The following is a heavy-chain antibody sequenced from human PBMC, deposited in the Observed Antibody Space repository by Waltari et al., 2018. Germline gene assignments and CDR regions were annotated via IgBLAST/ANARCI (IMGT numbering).Heavy chain of an antibody. CDR1: GYTLPEFS. CDR2: FDPEDGET. Sequence: VQLVQSGAEVKTPGASVKVSCKVSGYTLPEFSLHWARQAPGKGLEWMGGFDPEDGETIYAQKFQGRVTMTEDTSTDTAYMELSSLRSEDTAVYYCATWGRGEELYYYYGMDVWGQGTTVTVSS. J-gene: IGHJ6*02. CDR3: ATWGRGEELYYYYGMDV. V-gene: IGHV1-24*01. D-gene: IGHD1-7*01.